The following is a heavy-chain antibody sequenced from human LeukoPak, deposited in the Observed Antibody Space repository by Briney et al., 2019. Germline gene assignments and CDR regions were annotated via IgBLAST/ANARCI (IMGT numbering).Heavy chain of an antibody. V-gene: IGHV3-7*04. CDR1: GFSFSANC. J-gene: IGHJ4*02. D-gene: IGHD3-10*01. Sequence: PGGSLRLSCAASGFSFSANCMTWVRQAPGRGLEWVANIKPDGSVKYYLDSVKGRFTISRDNAKNSLYLQMNSRRVEDMAVYYCARDTGPLSFGDQGGQGTLVTVSS. CDR3: ARDTGPLSFGDQ. CDR2: IKPDGSVK.